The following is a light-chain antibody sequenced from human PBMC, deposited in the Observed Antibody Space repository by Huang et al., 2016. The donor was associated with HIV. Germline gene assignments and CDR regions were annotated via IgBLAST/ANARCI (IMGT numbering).Light chain of an antibody. J-gene: IGKJ4*01. CDR3: QQVSSFPLS. V-gene: IGKV1-12*02. CDR1: QSIYSS. Sequence: DIQMTQSPSSVSASVGDRVTITCRASQSIYSSLGWYQQKAGKAPNLLIYGVSTLQSGVPSRFSGSGSGTDFTLTISSLRPEDCATYYCQQVSSFPLSFGGGTKVEIK. CDR2: GVS.